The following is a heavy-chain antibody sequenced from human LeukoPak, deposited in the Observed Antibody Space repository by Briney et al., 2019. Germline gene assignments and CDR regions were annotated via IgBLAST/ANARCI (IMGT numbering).Heavy chain of an antibody. Sequence: SETLSLTCTVSGGSISTYYWSWIRQPPGKGLEWVGSIHYSGRSSSNPSLTGRLTISVDTSKNQFSLKLSSVTASDTAVYYCARDQTTVTTAAWYFDLWGRGTLVTVSS. V-gene: IGHV4-59*01. CDR2: IHYSGRS. CDR3: ARDQTTVTTAAWYFDL. J-gene: IGHJ2*01. D-gene: IGHD4-17*01. CDR1: GGSISTYY.